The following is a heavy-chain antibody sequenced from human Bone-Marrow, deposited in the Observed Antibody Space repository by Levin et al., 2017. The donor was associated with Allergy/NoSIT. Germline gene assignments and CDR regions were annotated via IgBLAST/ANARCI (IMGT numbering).Heavy chain of an antibody. CDR1: GFT. V-gene: IGHV3-30*04. CDR3: ARGVYSSGRCDVLDM. CDR2: ISHEGDST. J-gene: IGHJ3*02. D-gene: IGHD3-22*01. Sequence: GESLKISYATPGFTVHWVRQAPGKGLEWVAAISHEGDSTYYADSVKGRFTIARDDSKNMVWLQMNSLRVEDTAVYHCARGVYSSGRCDVLDMWGQGTVVTVSS.